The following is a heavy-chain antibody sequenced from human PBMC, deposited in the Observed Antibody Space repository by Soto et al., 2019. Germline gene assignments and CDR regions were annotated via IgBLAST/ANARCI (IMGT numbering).Heavy chain of an antibody. J-gene: IGHJ4*02. CDR3: ARDPYY. Sequence: GGSLRLSCAASGFTFSSYAMSWVRQAPGKGLEWVSIIYSNSSTYYADSVKGRFTISRDNSKNTLYLQMNSLRAEDTDVYYCARDPYYCGQGNLVTVSA. CDR1: GFTFSSYA. CDR2: IYSNSST. V-gene: IGHV3-66*01.